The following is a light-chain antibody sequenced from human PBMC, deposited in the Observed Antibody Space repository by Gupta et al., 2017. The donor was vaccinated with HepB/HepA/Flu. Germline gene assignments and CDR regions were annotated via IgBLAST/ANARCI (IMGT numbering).Light chain of an antibody. V-gene: IGLV2-14*03. J-gene: IGLJ2*01. Sequence: QSALTQPASVSVSPGQSITISCTGTSNDIGGFDSVSWYQQDPGQAPKLLIYDVTNRPSGVSDRFSGSKSGNTASLTISGLQAEDEADYYCSSFSNTNSLVLFCGWTKLTVL. CDR2: DVT. CDR1: SNDIGGFDS. CDR3: SSFSNTNSLVL.